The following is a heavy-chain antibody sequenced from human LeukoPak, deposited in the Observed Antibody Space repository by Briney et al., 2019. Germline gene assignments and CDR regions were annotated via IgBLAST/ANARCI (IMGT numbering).Heavy chain of an antibody. CDR1: GFTFSSYA. Sequence: PGGSLRLSCAASGFTFSSYAMSWVRQAPGKGLEWVSSISSSSSYIYYADSVKGRFTISRDNAKNSLYLQMNSLRAEDTAVYYCATPSTGRDGYNYPDAFDIWGQGTMVTVSS. CDR3: ATPSTGRDGYNYPDAFDI. J-gene: IGHJ3*02. D-gene: IGHD5-24*01. CDR2: ISSSSSYI. V-gene: IGHV3-21*01.